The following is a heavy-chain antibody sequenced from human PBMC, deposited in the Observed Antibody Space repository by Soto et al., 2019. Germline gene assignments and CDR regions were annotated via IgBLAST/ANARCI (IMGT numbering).Heavy chain of an antibody. CDR1: GSTFSGYA. CDR3: AKGGRRTYNWFDP. J-gene: IGHJ5*02. D-gene: IGHD3-16*01. V-gene: IGHV3-23*01. CDR2: ISGSGGST. Sequence: GGSLRLSCAASGSTFSGYAMSWVRQAPGKGLEWVSAISGSGGSTYYADSVKGRFTISRDNSKNKQYLQMNSLRAEDTAVYYCAKGGRRTYNWFDPWGQGTLVTVSS.